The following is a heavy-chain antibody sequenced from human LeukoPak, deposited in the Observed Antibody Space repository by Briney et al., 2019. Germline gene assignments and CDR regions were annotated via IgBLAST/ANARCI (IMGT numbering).Heavy chain of an antibody. Sequence: PGGSLRLSCAASGFSFSNYAMSWVRQAPARGPEWVSSIRGGGETFYADSVKGRFTISRDNSKSTLYLQMNSLRAEDTAVYYCAKDLFSGSGRAGNMDVWGKGTTVTVSS. CDR3: AKDLFSGSGRAGNMDV. D-gene: IGHD3-10*01. J-gene: IGHJ6*03. CDR2: IRGGGET. CDR1: GFSFSNYA. V-gene: IGHV3-23*01.